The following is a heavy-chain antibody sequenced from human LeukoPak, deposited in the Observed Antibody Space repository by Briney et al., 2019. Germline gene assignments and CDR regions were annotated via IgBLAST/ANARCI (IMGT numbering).Heavy chain of an antibody. V-gene: IGHV4-59*01. CDR1: GGSIGSYY. J-gene: IGHJ6*02. CDR2: IYYSGST. CDR3: ARATPYYYYGMDV. Sequence: SETLSLTCTVSGGSIGSYYWSWIRQPPGKGLEWIGYIYYSGSTNYNPSLKSRVTISVDTSKNQFSLKLSSVTSADTAVYYCARATPYYYYGMDVWGQGTTVTVSS.